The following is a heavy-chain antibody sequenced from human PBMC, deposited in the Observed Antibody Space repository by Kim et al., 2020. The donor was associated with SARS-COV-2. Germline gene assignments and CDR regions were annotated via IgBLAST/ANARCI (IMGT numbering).Heavy chain of an antibody. CDR1: GFTFSSYS. CDR3: ARGGQEGPHYYYGMDV. V-gene: IGHV3-48*02. CDR2: ISTSGNTI. J-gene: IGHJ6*04. Sequence: GGSLRLSCAASGFTFSSYSFNWVRQAPGKGLEWISFISTSGNTIYYADYVKGRFTVSRDDAKNLVYLQMNSLRDEDRAVYYCARGGQEGPHYYYGMDVWGKGTTVTVSS.